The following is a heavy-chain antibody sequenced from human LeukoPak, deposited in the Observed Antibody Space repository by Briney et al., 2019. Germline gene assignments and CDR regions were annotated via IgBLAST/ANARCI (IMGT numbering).Heavy chain of an antibody. J-gene: IGHJ4*02. CDR2: ISSDGGSP. Sequence: GGSLRLSCVASGITFSSYPMHWVRQAPGKGMEYVSAISSDGGSPYYANSVKGRFTISRDNSKNTLYLQMGSLRTEDMAVYYCARGPPYYYDSSGYYPYWGQGTLVTVSS. V-gene: IGHV3-64*01. CDR3: ARGPPYYYDSSGYYPY. CDR1: GITFSSYP. D-gene: IGHD3-22*01.